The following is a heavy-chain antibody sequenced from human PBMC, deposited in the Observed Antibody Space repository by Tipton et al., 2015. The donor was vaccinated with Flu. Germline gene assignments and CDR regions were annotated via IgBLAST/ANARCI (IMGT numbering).Heavy chain of an antibody. CDR3: ARWLGNYYYYSGMDV. D-gene: IGHD4-23*01. V-gene: IGHV3-23*01. J-gene: IGHJ6*02. Sequence: SLRLSCAASGFTFSSYAMSWVRQAPGKGLEWVSAISGSGGSTYYADSVKGRFTISRDNSKNTLYLQMNSLRAEDTAVYYCARWLGNYYYYSGMDVCGQGTTVTVSS. CDR1: GFTFSSYA. CDR2: ISGSGGST.